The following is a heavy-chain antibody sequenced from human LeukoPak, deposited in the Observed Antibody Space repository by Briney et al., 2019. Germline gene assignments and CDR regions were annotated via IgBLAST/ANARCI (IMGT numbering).Heavy chain of an antibody. V-gene: IGHV5-51*01. Sequence: GESLKISCKGSGYSYSYWIGWVRQMPGKGLEWMGIIYPGDSDTRYSPSFQGQVTISADKSTTTAYLQWSSLKASDTAIYYCARRGGSLHYFDYWGQGTLVTVSS. CDR1: GYSYSYW. D-gene: IGHD2-15*01. CDR3: ARRGGSLHYFDY. CDR2: IYPGDSDT. J-gene: IGHJ4*02.